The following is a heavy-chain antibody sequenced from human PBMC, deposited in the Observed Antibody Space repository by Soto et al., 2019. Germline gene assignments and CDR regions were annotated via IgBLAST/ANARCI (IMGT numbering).Heavy chain of an antibody. CDR3: ASSKYDVVAGSVWFDP. V-gene: IGHV4-30-2*01. J-gene: IGHJ5*02. Sequence: KTSETLSLTCAVSGGSINGADYSWVWIRQPPGQGLEWIGYMYHSGNTYYNASLKGRVTISVDHSRNQFSLRLTSVTAADTAVYFXASSKYDVVAGSVWFDPWGPGTLVTVSS. CDR1: GGSINGADYS. CDR2: MYHSGNT. D-gene: IGHD2-21*01.